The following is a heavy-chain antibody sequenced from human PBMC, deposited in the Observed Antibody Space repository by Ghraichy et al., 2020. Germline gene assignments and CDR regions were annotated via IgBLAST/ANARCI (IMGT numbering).Heavy chain of an antibody. CDR2: ISGDGERT. D-gene: IGHD2-21*01. CDR1: STYA. V-gene: IGHV3-23*01. CDR3: ARYADCGGDCPFDY. Sequence: GGSLRLSCVGSTYAMSWVRQAPGKGLEWVSGISGDGERTYYADSVKGRFTISRDNSRKTLYLQMNSLRAEDTAVYYCARYADCGGDCPFDYWGQGTLVTVSS. J-gene: IGHJ4*02.